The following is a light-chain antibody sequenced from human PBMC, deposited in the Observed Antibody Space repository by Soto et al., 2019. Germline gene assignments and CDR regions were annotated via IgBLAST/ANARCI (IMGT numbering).Light chain of an antibody. Sequence: EIVMTQSPATLSVSPGERATLSCRASQSVGSNLAWYRQKPGQAPSLLIYAASTRAAVIPARFSGSGSGTEFTLTISSLQSEDFAVYYCQQYYNWPQLTFGGGTKVEIK. J-gene: IGKJ4*01. CDR1: QSVGSN. V-gene: IGKV3D-15*01. CDR2: AAS. CDR3: QQYYNWPQLT.